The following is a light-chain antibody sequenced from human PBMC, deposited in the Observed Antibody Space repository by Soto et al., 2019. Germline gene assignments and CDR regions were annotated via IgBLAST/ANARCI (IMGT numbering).Light chain of an antibody. CDR2: SNI. Sequence: QSVLTQAPSASGTPGQRVTITCSGSRSNIGKNTVSWYQQLPGTAPKLHIYSNIHSLSGVPDRFSGSKSGTSASLAISGLQSEDGADYYCAAWDDTLNGPVFGGGTKVTVL. J-gene: IGLJ3*02. CDR1: RSNIGKNT. CDR3: AAWDDTLNGPV. V-gene: IGLV1-44*01.